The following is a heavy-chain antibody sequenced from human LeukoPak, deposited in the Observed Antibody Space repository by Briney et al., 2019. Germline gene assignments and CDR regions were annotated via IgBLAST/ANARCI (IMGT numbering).Heavy chain of an antibody. D-gene: IGHD5-18*01. Sequence: PGGSLRLSCAASGFTFSNYAMNWVRQAPGKGLEWVSGLSAGGGSTYYADSVKGRSTISRDNSKNTLYLQMNSLRAEDTAVYYCAKDQPVAWIQLWLPFDYWGQGTLVTVSS. CDR1: GFTFSNYA. CDR2: LSAGGGST. V-gene: IGHV3-23*01. J-gene: IGHJ4*02. CDR3: AKDQPVAWIQLWLPFDY.